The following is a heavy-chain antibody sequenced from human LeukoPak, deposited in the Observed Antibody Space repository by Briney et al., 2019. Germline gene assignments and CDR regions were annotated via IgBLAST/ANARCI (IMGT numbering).Heavy chain of an antibody. J-gene: IGHJ4*02. V-gene: IGHV2-5*02. CDR1: GASVSGSNYY. Sequence: TLSLTCAVSGASVSGSNYYWGWIRQPPGKALEWLALIYWDDDKRYSPSLKSRLTITKDTSKNQVVLTMTNMDPVDTATYYCAHSYYYDSSGYYLFDYWGQGTLVTVPS. CDR2: IYWDDDK. D-gene: IGHD3-22*01. CDR3: AHSYYYDSSGYYLFDY.